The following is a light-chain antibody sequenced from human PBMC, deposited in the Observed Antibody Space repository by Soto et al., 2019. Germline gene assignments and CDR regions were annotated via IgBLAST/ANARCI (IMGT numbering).Light chain of an antibody. CDR2: GAS. J-gene: IGKJ1*01. CDR1: QSVSNTY. V-gene: IGKV3-20*01. Sequence: EIVLNQSPDTLSLSQGERATLSCRASQSVSNTYLAWYQQKPGQAPRLLIYGASSGATGIPDRFSGSGSGTDFTLTIRRLEPEDFAVYFCHQYGTSPWTFGQRSKVDNK. CDR3: HQYGTSPWT.